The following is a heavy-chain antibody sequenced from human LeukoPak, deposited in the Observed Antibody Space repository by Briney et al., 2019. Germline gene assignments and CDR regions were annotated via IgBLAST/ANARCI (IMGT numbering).Heavy chain of an antibody. D-gene: IGHD2-2*01. Sequence: ASVKVSCKASGYTFTSYGISWVRQAPGQGREWRGWISAYNGKTNYAQKLQGRVTMTTDTSTSTAYMELRSLRSDDTAVYYCARDGDIVVVPAALGAFDIWGQGTMVTVSS. CDR1: GYTFTSYG. V-gene: IGHV1-18*04. J-gene: IGHJ3*02. CDR2: ISAYNGKT. CDR3: ARDGDIVVVPAALGAFDI.